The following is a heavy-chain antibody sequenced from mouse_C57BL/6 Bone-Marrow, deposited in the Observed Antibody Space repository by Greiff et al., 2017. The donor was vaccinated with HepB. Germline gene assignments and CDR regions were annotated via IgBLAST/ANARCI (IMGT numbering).Heavy chain of an antibody. J-gene: IGHJ4*01. Sequence: DVHLVESGGGLVKPGGSLKLSCAASGFTFSSYAMSWVRQTPEKRLEWVATISDGGSYTYYPDNVKGRFTISRDNAKNNLYLQMSHLKSEDTAMYYCARRGYVYAMDYWGQGTSVTVSS. CDR2: ISDGGSYT. CDR1: GFTFSSYA. V-gene: IGHV5-4*03. D-gene: IGHD3-1*01. CDR3: ARRGYVYAMDY.